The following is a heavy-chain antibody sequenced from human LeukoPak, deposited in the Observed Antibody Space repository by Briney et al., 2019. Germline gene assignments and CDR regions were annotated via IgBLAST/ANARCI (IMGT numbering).Heavy chain of an antibody. CDR2: IYTSGST. J-gene: IGHJ4*02. V-gene: IGHV4-61*02. CDR3: ARVGYCSSTSCLGTYFDY. Sequence: PSQTLSLTCTVSGGSISSGSYYWSWIRQPAGKGLEWIGRIYTSGSTNYNPSLKSRVTISVDTSKNQFSLKLSSATAADTAVYYCARVGYCSSTSCLGTYFDYWGQGTLVTVSS. D-gene: IGHD2-2*03. CDR1: GGSISSGSYY.